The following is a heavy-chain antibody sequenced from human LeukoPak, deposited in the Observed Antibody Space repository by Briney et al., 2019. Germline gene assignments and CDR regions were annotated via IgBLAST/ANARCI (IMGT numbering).Heavy chain of an antibody. D-gene: IGHD4-23*01. CDR2: INTNTGNP. V-gene: IGHV7-4-1*02. CDR1: GYTFTSYA. J-gene: IGHJ4*02. CDR3: ARDHYGGNPDHFDY. Sequence: ASVKVSCKASGYTFTSYAMNWVRQAPGQGLEWMGWINTNTGNPTYAQGFTGQFVFSLDTSVSTAYLQISSLKAEDTAVYYCARDHYGGNPDHFDYWGQGTLVTVSS.